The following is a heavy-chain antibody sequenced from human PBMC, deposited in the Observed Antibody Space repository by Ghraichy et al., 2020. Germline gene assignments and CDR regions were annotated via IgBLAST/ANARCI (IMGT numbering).Heavy chain of an antibody. CDR2: VHYTGNT. V-gene: IGHV4-59*08. CDR1: GGSIRGHY. CDR3: ARRGRGYSLVYYGLDV. J-gene: IGHJ6*02. Sequence: SETLSLICTVSGGSIRGHYWSWIRQPPGKGLEWIGYVHYTGNTDYSPSIKSRATISLDTPRNHFSLTLTSVTASDTAVYYYARRGRGYSLVYYGLDVWGQGTTVTVSS. D-gene: IGHD5-18*01.